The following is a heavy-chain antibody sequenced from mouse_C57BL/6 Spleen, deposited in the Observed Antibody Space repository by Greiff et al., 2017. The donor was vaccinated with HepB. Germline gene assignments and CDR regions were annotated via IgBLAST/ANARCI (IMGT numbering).Heavy chain of an antibody. CDR2: ISYDGSN. V-gene: IGHV3-6*01. Sequence: EVKLVESGPGLVKPSQSLSLTCSVTGYSITSGYYWNWIRQFPGNKLEWMGYISYDGSNNYNPSLKNRISITRDTSKNQFFLKLNSVTTEDTATYYCARRGAYWGQGTLVTVSA. CDR3: ARRGAY. J-gene: IGHJ3*01. CDR1: GYSITSGYY.